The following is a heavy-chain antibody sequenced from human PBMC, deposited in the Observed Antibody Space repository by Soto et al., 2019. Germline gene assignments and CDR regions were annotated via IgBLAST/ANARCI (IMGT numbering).Heavy chain of an antibody. J-gene: IGHJ5*02. CDR2: ISAYNGNT. Sequence: ASVKVSCKASGYTFTSYGISWVRQAPGQGLEWMGWISAYNGNTNYAQKFQGRVTMTRDTSTSTVYMELSSLRSEDTAVYYCATRALGYCSSTSCYRAGWFDPWGQGTLVTVSS. D-gene: IGHD2-2*01. CDR1: GYTFTSYG. V-gene: IGHV1-18*01. CDR3: ATRALGYCSSTSCYRAGWFDP.